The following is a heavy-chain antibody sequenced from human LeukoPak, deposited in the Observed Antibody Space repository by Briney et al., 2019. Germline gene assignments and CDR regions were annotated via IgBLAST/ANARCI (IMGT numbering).Heavy chain of an antibody. J-gene: IGHJ3*02. Sequence: SETLSLTCTVSGGSISSYYWSWIRQPPGKGLEWIGHIYYSGSANYNPSLKSRASMSVDTSKNQFSLNVRSVTAADTAVYWCARLTTRVGGSLDTFDIWGQGTMVTVSS. D-gene: IGHD1-26*01. CDR3: ARLTTRVGGSLDTFDI. V-gene: IGHV4-59*01. CDR1: GGSISSYY. CDR2: IYYSGSA.